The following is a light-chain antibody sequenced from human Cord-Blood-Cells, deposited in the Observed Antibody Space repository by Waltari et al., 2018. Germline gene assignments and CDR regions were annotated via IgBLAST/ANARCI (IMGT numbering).Light chain of an antibody. CDR3: CSYAGSSTWV. V-gene: IGLV2-23*01. CDR1: SSDVGSYNL. CDR2: EGS. Sequence: QSALTQPASVSGSPGQSITISCTGTSSDVGSYNLVTWYQQHPSKAPKLMMYEGSKRPSGVSNRFSGSKSGNTASLTISGLQAEDEADYYCCSYAGSSTWVFGGGTKLTVL. J-gene: IGLJ3*02.